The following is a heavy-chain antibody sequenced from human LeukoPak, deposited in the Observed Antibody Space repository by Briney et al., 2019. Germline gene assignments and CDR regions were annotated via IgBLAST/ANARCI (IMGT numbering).Heavy chain of an antibody. J-gene: IGHJ3*02. D-gene: IGHD3-22*01. V-gene: IGHV4-59*08. CDR2: IYYSGST. Sequence: SETLSLTCTVSGGSISSYYWSWIRQPPGKGLEWIGYIYYSGSTNYNPSLKSRVTISVDTSKNQFSLKLSSVTAADTAVYYCASPSMISGGDAFDIWGQGTMVTVSS. CDR1: GGSISSYY. CDR3: ASPSMISGGDAFDI.